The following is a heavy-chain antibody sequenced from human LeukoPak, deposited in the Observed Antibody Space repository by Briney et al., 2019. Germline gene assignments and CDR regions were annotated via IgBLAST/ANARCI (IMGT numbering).Heavy chain of an antibody. CDR1: EGTFSSDA. CDR3: ARDRGDSYGALDY. D-gene: IGHD5-18*01. Sequence: ASVKVSFKASEGTFSSDALSWVRQAPGQGLEWMGGIIPIFGTANYAQKFQGRVTITADESTSTAYMELSSLRSEDTAVYYCARDRGDSYGALDYWGQGTLVTVSS. J-gene: IGHJ4*02. CDR2: IIPIFGTA. V-gene: IGHV1-69*13.